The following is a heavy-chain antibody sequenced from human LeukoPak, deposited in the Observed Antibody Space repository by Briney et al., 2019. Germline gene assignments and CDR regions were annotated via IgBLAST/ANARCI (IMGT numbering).Heavy chain of an antibody. J-gene: IGHJ4*02. D-gene: IGHD5-18*01. CDR3: ARGNSYLFDY. CDR1: GGSISSSSYF. V-gene: IGHV4-39*07. Sequence: SETLSLTCTVSGGSISSSSYFWGWIRQPPGKGLEWVVSIYYSGSTYYNPSLKSRVTISVDTSKNQFSLKLSSVTAADTAVYYCARGNSYLFDYWGQGTLVTVSS. CDR2: IYYSGST.